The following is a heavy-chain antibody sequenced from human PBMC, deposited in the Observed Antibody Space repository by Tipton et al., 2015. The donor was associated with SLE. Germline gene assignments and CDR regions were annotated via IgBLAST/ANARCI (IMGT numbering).Heavy chain of an antibody. D-gene: IGHD1-26*01. CDR3: AKGVGGTPLDY. V-gene: IGHV3-23*01. CDR1: GFSFSSYA. CDR2: IGGSGRST. J-gene: IGHJ4*02. Sequence: SLRLSCAASGFSFSSYAMTWVRQAPGKGLEWVSSIGGSGRSTYYADSVKGRFTTSRDNSENTLYLQMNSLRAEDAAVYYCAKGVGGTPLDYWGQGALVTVSS.